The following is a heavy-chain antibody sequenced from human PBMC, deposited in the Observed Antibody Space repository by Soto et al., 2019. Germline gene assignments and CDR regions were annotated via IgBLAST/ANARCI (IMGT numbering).Heavy chain of an antibody. D-gene: IGHD5-12*01. J-gene: IGHJ6*02. CDR2: ISTYNGDT. CDR3: AREGVAPYYYYGMDV. CDR1: GYTFTRSG. V-gene: IGHV1-18*01. Sequence: GASVKVSCKASGYTFTRSGISWVRQAPGQGLEWMGWISTYNGDTNYAQTFQGRVTMTTDTSTSTVHMEVRSLRSDDTAVYYCAREGVAPYYYYGMDVWGQWTPVIVSS.